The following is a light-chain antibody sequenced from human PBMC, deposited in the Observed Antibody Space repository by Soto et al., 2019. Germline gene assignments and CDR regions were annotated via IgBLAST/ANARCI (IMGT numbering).Light chain of an antibody. Sequence: EIVITQSPATQSVSPGERATLSGRASQSVSSNLAWYQQKPGQAPRILIYDASNRATGIPARFSGSGSGTDFNLTISSLEPEDIAVYYCQQRSNWRVTFGGGTKVDIK. V-gene: IGKV3-11*01. CDR3: QQRSNWRVT. J-gene: IGKJ4*01. CDR1: QSVSSN. CDR2: DAS.